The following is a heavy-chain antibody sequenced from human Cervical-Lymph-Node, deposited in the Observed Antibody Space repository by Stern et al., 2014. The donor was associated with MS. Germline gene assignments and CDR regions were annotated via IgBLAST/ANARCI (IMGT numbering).Heavy chain of an antibody. J-gene: IGHJ5*01. V-gene: IGHV1-69*01. CDR2: IIPIFGST. CDR3: ARGAYCGGDCYWGWFDS. Sequence: QAQLVESGAEVTKPGSSVKVSCKASGGTFSDYSISWVRQAPGQGLEWMGGIIPIFGSTDYAQNFQGRVTITADESTTTAYMDLSSLRSEDTAVYYCARGAYCGGDCYWGWFDSWGQGTLVTVSS. D-gene: IGHD2-21*02. CDR1: GGTFSDYS.